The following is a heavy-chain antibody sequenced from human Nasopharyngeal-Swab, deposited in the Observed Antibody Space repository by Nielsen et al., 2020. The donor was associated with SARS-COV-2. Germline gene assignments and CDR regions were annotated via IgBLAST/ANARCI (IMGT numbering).Heavy chain of an antibody. CDR1: GFPLSASGMC. CDR3: ARMYSTGYYYYGMDV. D-gene: IGHD3-10*01. V-gene: IGHV2-70*01. J-gene: IGHJ6*02. Sequence: SGPTLVKPTQTLTLTCTFSGFPLSASGMCVTWIRQTPGEALEWLALINWDDHKYYSTSLRTRLNISKDTSKNQVVLTMTNMDPVDTGTYYCARMYSTGYYYYGMDVWGQGTTVTVSS. CDR2: INWDDHK.